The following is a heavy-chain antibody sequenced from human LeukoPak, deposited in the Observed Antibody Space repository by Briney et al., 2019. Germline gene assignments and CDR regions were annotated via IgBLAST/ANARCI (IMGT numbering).Heavy chain of an antibody. CDR1: GGSISSGSYY. J-gene: IGHJ5*02. CDR2: IYTSGST. D-gene: IGHD3-10*01. V-gene: IGHV4-61*02. CDR3: ARGYYPYNWFDP. Sequence: SETLSLTCTVSGGSISSGSYYWSWIRQPAGKGLDWIGRIYTSGSTHYNPSLKSRVTISVDTSKNQFSLKLSSVTAADTAVYYCARGYYPYNWFDPWGQGTLVTVSS.